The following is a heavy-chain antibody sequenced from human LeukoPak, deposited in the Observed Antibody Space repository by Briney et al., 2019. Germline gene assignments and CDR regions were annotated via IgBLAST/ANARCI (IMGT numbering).Heavy chain of an antibody. CDR1: GGSISSYY. D-gene: IGHD3-10*01. CDR2: IYSSGST. CDR3: ARADPNASGYFYRFNWFDP. V-gene: IGHV4-59*01. J-gene: IGHJ5*02. Sequence: PSETLSLTGTVSGGSISSYYWNWVRQPPGKGLEGIGNIYSSGSTDYNHSLKSRVTISLDTSKLQFSLRLNSVTAADTAVYYCARADPNASGYFYRFNWFDPWGQGTLVTVSS.